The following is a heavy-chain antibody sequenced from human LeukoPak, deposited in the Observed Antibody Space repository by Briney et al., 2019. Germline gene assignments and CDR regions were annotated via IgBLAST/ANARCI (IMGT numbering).Heavy chain of an antibody. CDR3: ARDAPSRVDKATRGWFDP. J-gene: IGHJ5*02. Sequence: GGSLRLSCTTSGFSVGDNAMSWVRQAPGKGLEWVSYIRSNSYGGTTEYAASVRGRFSISRDDSKSIVYLHMNSLESEDTAVYYCARDAPSRVDKATRGWFDPWGQGTVVTVSS. V-gene: IGHV3-49*04. CDR1: GFSVGDNA. CDR2: IRSNSYGGTT. D-gene: IGHD5-18*01.